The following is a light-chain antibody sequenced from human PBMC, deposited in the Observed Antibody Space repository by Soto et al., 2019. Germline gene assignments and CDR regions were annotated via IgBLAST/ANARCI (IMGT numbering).Light chain of an antibody. Sequence: DIQMTQSPSSLSASVGDRVTITCRASQSISSYLNWYQQKPGKAPKVLIYAASSLQSGVPSRFSGIGSGTDFTLSISSLQSEDFATYYCQQYYTYPRTFGQGTKVDIK. CDR2: AAS. CDR1: QSISSY. V-gene: IGKV1-39*01. CDR3: QQYYTYPRT. J-gene: IGKJ1*01.